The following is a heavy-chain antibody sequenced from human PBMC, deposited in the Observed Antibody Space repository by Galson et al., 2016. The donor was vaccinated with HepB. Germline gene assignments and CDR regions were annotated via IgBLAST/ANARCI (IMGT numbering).Heavy chain of an antibody. CDR1: GFRGYA. D-gene: IGHD3-10*01. V-gene: IGHV3-33*05. J-gene: IGHJ5*02. CDR2: ISHDGSQQ. CDR3: AKDRGSIGLRSWFDP. Sequence: SLRLSCAASGFRGYAMHWVRQAPGKGLEWVAVISHDGSQQRYSDSVRGRFTVSRDYSNNALYLQMHSLGAEDTAIYYCAKDRGSIGLRSWFDPWGQGTLVTVSS.